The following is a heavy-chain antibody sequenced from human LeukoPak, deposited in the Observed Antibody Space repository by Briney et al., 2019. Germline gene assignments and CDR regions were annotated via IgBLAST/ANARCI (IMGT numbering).Heavy chain of an antibody. CDR1: GFTFSTFA. Sequence: AGGSLRLSCAASGFTFSTFAMIWVRQPPGKGLEWVSSIFPSGGEIHYADSVRGRFTISRDNSKSTLSLQMNSLRAEDTAVYYCALHGGSIWGQGTMVTVSS. J-gene: IGHJ3*02. CDR3: ALHGGSI. CDR2: IFPSGGEI. V-gene: IGHV3-23*01. D-gene: IGHD6-25*01.